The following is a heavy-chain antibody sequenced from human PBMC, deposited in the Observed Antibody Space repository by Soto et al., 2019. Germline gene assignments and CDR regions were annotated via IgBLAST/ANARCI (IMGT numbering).Heavy chain of an antibody. V-gene: IGHV1-3*01. CDR1: GYTFSSYA. CDR3: ARCVAFLDY. CDR2: IHAGNGNT. Sequence: ASVKVSCKASGYTFSSYAIHWVRQAPGQGLEWMGWIHAGNGNTKYSQSFQGRVTISRDTSATTAYMELNSLRSEDTAVYYCARCVAFLDYWGQGXLVTVSS. J-gene: IGHJ4*02.